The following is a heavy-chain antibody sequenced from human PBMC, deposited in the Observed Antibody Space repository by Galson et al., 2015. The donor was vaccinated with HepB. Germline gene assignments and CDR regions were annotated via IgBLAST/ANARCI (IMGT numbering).Heavy chain of an antibody. Sequence: SLRLSCAASGFTFSTYSMNWVRQAPGKGLEWVSSISSGSNYIYQADSVKGRFTISRDNAKNSLYLQMNSLRAEDTAVYYCARDRESFYYDSSGYYLFDYWGQGNPGHRLL. V-gene: IGHV3-21*01. CDR2: ISSGSNYI. CDR3: ARDRESFYYDSSGYYLFDY. J-gene: IGHJ4*02. CDR1: GFTFSTYS. D-gene: IGHD3-22*01.